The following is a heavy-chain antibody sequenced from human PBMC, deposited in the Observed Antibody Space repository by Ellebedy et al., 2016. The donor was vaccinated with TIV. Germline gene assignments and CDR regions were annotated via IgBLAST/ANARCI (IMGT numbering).Heavy chain of an antibody. D-gene: IGHD2-8*02. V-gene: IGHV3-74*01. J-gene: IGHJ4*02. CDR1: GFTFSNYW. Sequence: PGGSLRLSCAASGFTFSNYWMHWVRQAPGKGLEWVSRIDSDGHSTRYADSVEGRFTISRDNAKNTLYLQMNNLRAEGTAVYYCARYLGLHWYPEPAAHWGQGTLVAVSS. CDR2: IDSDGHST. CDR3: ARYLGLHWYPEPAAH.